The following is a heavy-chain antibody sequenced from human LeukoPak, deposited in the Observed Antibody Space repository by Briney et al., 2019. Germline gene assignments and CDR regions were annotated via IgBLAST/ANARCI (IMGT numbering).Heavy chain of an antibody. D-gene: IGHD6-19*01. Sequence: GGSLRLSCAASGFTFSSYWMSWVRQAPGKGLEWVANIKQDGSEKYYVDSVKGRFTISRDNAKNSLYLQMNSLRAEDTAVYYCARDSGYSSGRWDPFDYWGQGTLVTVPS. CDR1: GFTFSSYW. J-gene: IGHJ4*02. CDR3: ARDSGYSSGRWDPFDY. CDR2: IKQDGSEK. V-gene: IGHV3-7*01.